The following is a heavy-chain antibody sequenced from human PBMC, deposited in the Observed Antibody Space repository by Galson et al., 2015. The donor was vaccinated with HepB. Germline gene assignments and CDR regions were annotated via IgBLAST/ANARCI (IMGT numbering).Heavy chain of an antibody. V-gene: IGHV1-2*06. J-gene: IGHJ5*02. CDR1: GYTFTGYY. D-gene: IGHD3-9*01. Sequence: SVKVSCKASGYTFTGYYMHWVRQAPGQGLEWMGRINPNSGGTNYAQKFQGRVTMTRDTSISTAYMELSRLRSDDTAVYYCARYYDIVTGYSNWFDPWGQGTLVTVSS. CDR3: ARYYDIVTGYSNWFDP. CDR2: INPNSGGT.